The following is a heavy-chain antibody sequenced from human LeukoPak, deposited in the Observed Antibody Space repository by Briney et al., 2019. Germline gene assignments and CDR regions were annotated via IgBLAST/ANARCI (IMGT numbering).Heavy chain of an antibody. Sequence: RGASVKVSCKASGYTFTGYYMHWVRQAPGQGLEWMGWINPNSGGTNYAQKFQGRVTMTRDTSISTAYMELSRLRSDDTAVYYCARTLDTAMVTDAFDIWGQGTMVTVSS. J-gene: IGHJ3*02. CDR1: GYTFTGYY. CDR2: INPNSGGT. V-gene: IGHV1-2*02. CDR3: ARTLDTAMVTDAFDI. D-gene: IGHD5-18*01.